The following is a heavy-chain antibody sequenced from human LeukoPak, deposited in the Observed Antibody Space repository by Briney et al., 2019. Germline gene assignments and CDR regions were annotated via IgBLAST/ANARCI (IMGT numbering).Heavy chain of an antibody. CDR3: ARDRGSAYSSGSNWFDP. CDR2: INPSGGST. D-gene: IGHD6-19*01. CDR1: GYTFTSYY. J-gene: IGHJ5*02. V-gene: IGHV1-46*01. Sequence: ASVKVSCKASGYTFTSYYMHWVRQAPGQGLEWTGIINPSGGSTSYAQKFQGRVTMTRDTSTSTVYMELSSLRSEDTAVYYCARDRGSAYSSGSNWFDPWGQGTLVTVSS.